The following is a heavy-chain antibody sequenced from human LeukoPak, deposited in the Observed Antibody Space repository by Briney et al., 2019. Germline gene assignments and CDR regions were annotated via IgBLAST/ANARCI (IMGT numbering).Heavy chain of an antibody. Sequence: GASVKVSCKASGYTFTSYDINWVRQTTGQGLEWMGWMNPNSGNTGYAQKFQGRVTMTRNTSISTAYMELSSLRSEDTAVYYCARGVRYGSGSYYEFNWFDPWGQGTLVTVSS. CDR1: GYTFTSYD. CDR2: MNPNSGNT. CDR3: ARGVRYGSGSYYEFNWFDP. J-gene: IGHJ5*02. D-gene: IGHD3-10*01. V-gene: IGHV1-8*01.